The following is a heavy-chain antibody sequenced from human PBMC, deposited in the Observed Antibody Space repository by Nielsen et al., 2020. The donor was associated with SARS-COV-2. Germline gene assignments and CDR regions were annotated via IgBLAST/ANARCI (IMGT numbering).Heavy chain of an antibody. CDR2: INPYSGGT. V-gene: IGHV1-2*06. J-gene: IGHJ6*02. D-gene: IGHD3/OR15-3a*01. CDR1: GYTFTDYY. Sequence: ASVQVSCKASGYTFTDYYIHWVRQAPGQGLEWMGRINPYSGGTNYAQKSQGTVTMTRDASISTVYMELTSDDTAVYYCARARATIFGLVMSYGMDVWGQGTTVAVSS. CDR3: ARARATIFGLVMSYGMDV.